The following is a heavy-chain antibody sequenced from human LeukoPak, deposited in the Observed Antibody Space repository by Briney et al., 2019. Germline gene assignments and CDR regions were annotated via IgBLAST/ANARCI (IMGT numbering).Heavy chain of an antibody. D-gene: IGHD3-16*02. Sequence: QPGGSLRLSCTASGFTFGDYAMSWVRQAPGKGLEWVGFIRSKAYGGTTEYAASVKGRFTISRDDSKNTLYLQMNSLKTEDTAVYYCTTDRSRPSAYYDYVWGSYRQVDYWGQGTLVTVSS. V-gene: IGHV3-49*04. CDR2: IRSKAYGGTT. J-gene: IGHJ4*02. CDR3: TTDRSRPSAYYDYVWGSYRQVDY. CDR1: GFTFGDYA.